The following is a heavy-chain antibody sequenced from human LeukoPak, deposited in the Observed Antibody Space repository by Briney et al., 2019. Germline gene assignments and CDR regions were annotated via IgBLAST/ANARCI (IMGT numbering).Heavy chain of an antibody. CDR1: GYTFTRYD. Sequence: AASVKVSCKASGYTFTRYDINWVRQATGQGGEWRGWMNPNSCNPVYAQKFHGTFTMTSNTSISTAYMELSSLRSEDTAVYYCARQLGYCSDGSCYFDYWGQGTLVTVSS. J-gene: IGHJ4*02. D-gene: IGHD2-15*01. V-gene: IGHV1-8*01. CDR3: ARQLGYCSDGSCYFDY. CDR2: MNPNSCNP.